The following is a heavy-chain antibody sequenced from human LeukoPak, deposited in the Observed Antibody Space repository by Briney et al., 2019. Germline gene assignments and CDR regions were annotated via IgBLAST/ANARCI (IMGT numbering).Heavy chain of an antibody. Sequence: GGSLRLSCAASGFTFSSYWMHWVRQAPGKGLVWVSRINSDGSSTSYADSVKGRFTISRDNAKNTLYLQMNSLRAEDTAVYYCARWVRGVSYYFDYWGQGTLVTVSS. CDR1: GFTFSSYW. D-gene: IGHD3-10*01. CDR3: ARWVRGVSYYFDY. CDR2: INSDGSST. V-gene: IGHV3-74*01. J-gene: IGHJ4*02.